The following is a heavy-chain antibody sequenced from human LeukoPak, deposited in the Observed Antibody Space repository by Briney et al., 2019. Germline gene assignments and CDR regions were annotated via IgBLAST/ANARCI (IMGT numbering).Heavy chain of an antibody. D-gene: IGHD1-26*01. CDR2: IYHSGSA. J-gene: IGHJ4*02. CDR3: VRGKYSGTYYFDS. CDR1: GYSISYGYY. Sequence: TSETLSLTCTVSGYSISYGYYWGWIRQPPGKGLEWIGSIYHSGSAYYKPSLKSRVTISVDASKNQFSLEVTSVTATDTAIYYCVRGKYSGTYYFDSWGQGILVAVSS. V-gene: IGHV4-38-2*02.